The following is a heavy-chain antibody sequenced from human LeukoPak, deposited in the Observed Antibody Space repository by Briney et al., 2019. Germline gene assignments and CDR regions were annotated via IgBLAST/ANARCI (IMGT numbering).Heavy chain of an antibody. V-gene: IGHV3-23*01. Sequence: GGSLRLSCAASGFTFSSYAMSWVRQAPGKGLEWVSAISGSGGSTYYADSVKGRFTISRDNSKNTLFLQMNSLRAEGTALYYCAKAMYDSSGPRRDAFDLWGQGTMVTVSS. J-gene: IGHJ3*01. D-gene: IGHD3-22*01. CDR2: ISGSGGST. CDR3: AKAMYDSSGPRRDAFDL. CDR1: GFTFSSYA.